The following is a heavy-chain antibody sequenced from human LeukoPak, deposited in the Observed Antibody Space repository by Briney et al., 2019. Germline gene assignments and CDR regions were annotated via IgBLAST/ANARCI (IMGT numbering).Heavy chain of an antibody. CDR1: GGSISSYY. CDR2: IYYSGST. D-gene: IGHD6-13*01. CDR3: AGGIAAAALDY. J-gene: IGHJ4*02. V-gene: IGHV4-59*01. Sequence: SETLSLTCTVSGGSISSYYWSWIRQPPGKGLEWIEYIYYSGSTNYNPSLKSRVTISVDTSKNQFSLKLSSVTAADMAVYYCAGGIAAAALDYWGQGTLVTVSS.